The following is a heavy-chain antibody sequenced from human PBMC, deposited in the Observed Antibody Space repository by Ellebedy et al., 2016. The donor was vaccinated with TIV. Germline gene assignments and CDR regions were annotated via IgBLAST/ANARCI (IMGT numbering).Heavy chain of an antibody. CDR1: GFTFSAYG. D-gene: IGHD3-10*01. CDR2: IWSHGRNK. J-gene: IGHJ4*02. Sequence: GGSLRLSXAASGFTFSAYGMHWVRQSPGEGLEWVAVIWSHGRNKYYADSVKGRFTISRDNSQNTVYLQMNSLGAEDTAVYYCANSLRGVPIDYWGQGTLVTVSS. V-gene: IGHV3-33*06. CDR3: ANSLRGVPIDY.